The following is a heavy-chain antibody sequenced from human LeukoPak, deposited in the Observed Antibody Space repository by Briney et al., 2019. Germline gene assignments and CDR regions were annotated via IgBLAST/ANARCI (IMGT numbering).Heavy chain of an antibody. CDR3: ARGDIVATMTFDY. D-gene: IGHD5-12*01. J-gene: IGHJ4*02. CDR2: ISSSSSYI. CDR1: GFTFSNAS. Sequence: WGSLRLSCAASGFTFSNASMIWVRQAPGKGLEWVSSISSSSSYIYYADSVKGRFTISRDNAKNSLYLQMNSLRAEDTAVYYCARGDIVATMTFDYWGQGTLVSVSS. V-gene: IGHV3-21*01.